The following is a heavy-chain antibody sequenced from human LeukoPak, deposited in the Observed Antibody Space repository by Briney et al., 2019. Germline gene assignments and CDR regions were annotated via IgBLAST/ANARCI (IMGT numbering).Heavy chain of an antibody. Sequence: GGSLRLSCAASGFTFSSYGMHWVRQAPGKGLEWVAVIWYDGSNKHYADSVRGRFTISRDSSKNTLYLQMNSLKTEDTAVYYCTTITMIREHEDYWGQGTLVTVSS. D-gene: IGHD3-10*01. J-gene: IGHJ4*02. CDR2: IWYDGSNK. CDR1: GFTFSSYG. CDR3: TTITMIREHEDY. V-gene: IGHV3-33*01.